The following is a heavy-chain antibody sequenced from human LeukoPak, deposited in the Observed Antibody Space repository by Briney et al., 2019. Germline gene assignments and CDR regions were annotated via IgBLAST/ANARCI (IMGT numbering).Heavy chain of an antibody. CDR2: ISAYNGNT. D-gene: IGHD1-26*01. V-gene: IGHV1-18*01. J-gene: IGHJ6*03. CDR3: ARDRAWELPNYYYYYYMDV. CDR1: GYTFTSYG. Sequence: ASVKVSCKASGYTFTSYGISWVRQAPGQGLEWMGWISAYNGNTNYAQKLQGRVTMTTDTSTSTAYMELRSLRSDDTAVYYCARDRAWELPNYYYYYYMDVWGKGTTVTVSS.